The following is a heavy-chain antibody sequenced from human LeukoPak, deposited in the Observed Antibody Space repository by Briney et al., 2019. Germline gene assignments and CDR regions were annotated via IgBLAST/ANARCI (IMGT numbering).Heavy chain of an antibody. Sequence: ASVKVSCKASGGTFSSYAISWVRQAPGQGLEWMGWINPNSGGTNYAQKFQGRVTMTRDTSISTAYMELSRLRSDDTAVYYCARDLPRRFDPWGQGTLVTVSS. CDR2: INPNSGGT. D-gene: IGHD5/OR15-5a*01. J-gene: IGHJ5*02. V-gene: IGHV1-2*02. CDR3: ARDLPRRFDP. CDR1: GGTFSSYA.